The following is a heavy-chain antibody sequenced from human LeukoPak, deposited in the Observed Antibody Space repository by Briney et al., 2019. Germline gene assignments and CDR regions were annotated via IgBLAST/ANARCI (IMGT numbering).Heavy chain of an antibody. CDR1: GYTFTGYY. J-gene: IGHJ4*02. D-gene: IGHD6-19*01. Sequence: ASVKVSCKASGYTFTGYYTHWVRQAPGQGLEWMGWINPKNGATKYAQKFQGRVTMTRDTSISTAYMELSRLRSDDTAVYYCARGSTWGAVAPVDYWGQGTLVTVSS. CDR2: INPKNGAT. V-gene: IGHV1-2*02. CDR3: ARGSTWGAVAPVDY.